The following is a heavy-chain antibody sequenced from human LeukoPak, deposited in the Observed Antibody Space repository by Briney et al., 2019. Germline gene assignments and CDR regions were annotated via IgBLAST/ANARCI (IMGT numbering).Heavy chain of an antibody. CDR3: ARDGRLTIFVRGIITEGSPPKN. CDR1: GYTFTNSY. Sequence: ASVKVSCKASGYTFTNSYMHWVRQAPGQGLEWMGWINPKTGGTNYAQRFQGRVTMTRDTSIRTAYMELNSLRSDDTAVYYCARDGRLTIFVRGIITEGSPPKNWGQGTLVTVSS. J-gene: IGHJ4*02. CDR2: INPKTGGT. D-gene: IGHD3-10*01. V-gene: IGHV1-2*02.